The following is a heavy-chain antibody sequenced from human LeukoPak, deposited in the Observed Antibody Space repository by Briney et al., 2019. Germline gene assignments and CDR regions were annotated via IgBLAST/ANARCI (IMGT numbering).Heavy chain of an antibody. CDR2: IYYSGST. CDR1: GGSISSYH. CDR3: ARQPYYYYYIDV. V-gene: IGHV4-59*01. Sequence: SETLSLTCTVSGGSISSYHWSWIRQPPGKGLEWIGDIYYSGSTNYNPSLKSRVTISVDTSKHQFSLKLTSMTAADTAVYYCARQPYYYYYIDVWGKGTTVTVSS. J-gene: IGHJ6*03.